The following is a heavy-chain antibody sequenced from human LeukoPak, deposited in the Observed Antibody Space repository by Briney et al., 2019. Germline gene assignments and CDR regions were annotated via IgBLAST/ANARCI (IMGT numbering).Heavy chain of an antibody. CDR3: AKDQQDSSGDNYEDYYYYGSDV. Sequence: GGSLRLSCAASGFTFSSYGMHWVRQAPGKGLEWVAVISYDGSNKYYADSVKGRFTISRDNSKNTLYLQMNRLRAEDTAVYYCAKDQQDSSGDNYEDYYYYGSDVWGQGTTVTVSS. CDR2: ISYDGSNK. D-gene: IGHD3-22*01. J-gene: IGHJ6*02. CDR1: GFTFSSYG. V-gene: IGHV3-30*18.